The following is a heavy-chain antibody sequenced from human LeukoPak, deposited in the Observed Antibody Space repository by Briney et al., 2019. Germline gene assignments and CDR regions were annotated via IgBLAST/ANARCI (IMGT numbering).Heavy chain of an antibody. J-gene: IGHJ5*02. D-gene: IGHD3-10*01. CDR2: IYYSGST. V-gene: IGHV4-59*01. CDR1: GGSLSSYY. CDR3: ARGVYGSGTDNWFDP. Sequence: SETLSLTCTVSGGSLSSYYWSWIRQPPGKGLEWIGYIYYSGSTNDNPSLKSRVTISVDASKNQFSLKLSSVTAADTAVYYCARGVYGSGTDNWFDPWGQGTLVTVSS.